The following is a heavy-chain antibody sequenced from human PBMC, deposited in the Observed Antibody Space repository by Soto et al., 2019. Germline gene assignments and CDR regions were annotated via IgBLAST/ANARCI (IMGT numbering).Heavy chain of an antibody. CDR3: AREGVTMDRGVSSYYYYSGMDV. D-gene: IGHD3-10*01. Sequence: SQTLSLTCAISGDSVSSNSAAWNWIRQSPSRGLEWLGRTYYRSKWSNDYAVSVKSRITINPDTSKNHSSLQLRSVSPEDTAVYYCAREGVTMDRGVSSYYYYSGMDVWGQGTTVTVSS. CDR2: TYYRSKWSN. J-gene: IGHJ6*02. CDR1: GDSVSSNSAA. V-gene: IGHV6-1*01.